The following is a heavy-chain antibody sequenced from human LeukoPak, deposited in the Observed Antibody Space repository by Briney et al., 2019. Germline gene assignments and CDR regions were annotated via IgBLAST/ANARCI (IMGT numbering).Heavy chain of an antibody. V-gene: IGHV3-23*01. J-gene: IGHJ4*02. CDR3: AKQIYHDSSDYYRDKIFDY. D-gene: IGHD3-22*01. CDR1: RFTFSSYA. CDR2: ISGSGSST. Sequence: GGSLRLSCAATRFTFSSYAMTWVRQAPGMGLEWVSTISGSGSSTYYADSVKGRFTVSRDNSKNTLYLQVSSLRAEDTALYYCAKQIYHDSSDYYRDKIFDYWGQGTLVTVSS.